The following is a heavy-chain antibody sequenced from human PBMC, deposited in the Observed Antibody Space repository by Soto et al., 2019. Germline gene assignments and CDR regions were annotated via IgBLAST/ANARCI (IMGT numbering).Heavy chain of an antibody. Sequence: GGALRLSCAASGFIFSNYAMSWVRQAPGKGLEWVSFISGSGSSTYYADSVKGRFTISRGNSKNTLYLQMNSLRAEDAAVYYCVREASSSGLHLDHWGRGTLVTVSS. D-gene: IGHD6-6*01. CDR1: GFIFSNYA. CDR2: ISGSGSST. J-gene: IGHJ4*02. V-gene: IGHV3-23*01. CDR3: VREASSSGLHLDH.